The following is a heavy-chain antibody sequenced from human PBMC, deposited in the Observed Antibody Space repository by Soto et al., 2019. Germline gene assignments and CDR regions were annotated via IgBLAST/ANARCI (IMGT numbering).Heavy chain of an antibody. CDR3: ARSNYYDSSGYPIPDY. V-gene: IGHV5-51*01. D-gene: IGHD3-22*01. CDR1: GYSFTSYW. CDR2: IYPGDSDT. Sequence: GESLKISCKGSGYSFTSYWIGWVRQMPGKGLEWMGIIYPGDSDTRYSPSFQGQVTITADKSISTAYLQWSSLKASDTAMYYCARSNYYDSSGYPIPDYWGQGTLVTVSS. J-gene: IGHJ4*02.